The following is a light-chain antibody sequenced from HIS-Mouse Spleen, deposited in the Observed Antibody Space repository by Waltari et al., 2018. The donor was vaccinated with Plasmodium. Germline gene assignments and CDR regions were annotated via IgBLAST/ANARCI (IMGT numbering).Light chain of an antibody. CDR2: AAY. Sequence: AIRMTQSPSSFSASTGDRVTITCRASHGISSYLAWYQQKPGKAPKLLSYAAYTLQSGVPSRFSGSGSGTDFTLTISCLQSEDFATYYCQQYYSYPLTFGGGTKVEIK. J-gene: IGKJ4*01. CDR1: HGISSY. CDR3: QQYYSYPLT. V-gene: IGKV1-8*01.